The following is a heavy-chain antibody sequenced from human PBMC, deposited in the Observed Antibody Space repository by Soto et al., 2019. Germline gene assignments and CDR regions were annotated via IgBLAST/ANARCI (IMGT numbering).Heavy chain of an antibody. CDR1: GGSVNSSRYY. V-gene: IGHV4-39*01. CDR2: IYYTGTT. D-gene: IGHD3-22*01. CDR3: ARVYYDSSGFVP. J-gene: IGHJ4*02. Sequence: QLQLQESGPGLVKPSETLSLTCTVSGGSVNSSRYYWGWTRQPPGKGPEWIGTIYYTGTTYYNPSLQSRVALSVDTSKNQFSVNLSSVTAADTAVYSCARVYYDSSGFVPWGQGTVVVVSS.